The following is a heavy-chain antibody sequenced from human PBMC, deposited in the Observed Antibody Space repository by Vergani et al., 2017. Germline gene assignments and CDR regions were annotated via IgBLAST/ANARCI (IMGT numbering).Heavy chain of an antibody. CDR2: ISGSGGST. D-gene: IGHD3-10*01. CDR1: GFTFGDYA. Sequence: EVQLVESGGGLVQPGRSLRLSCTASGFTFGDYAMSWVRQAPGKGLEWVSAISGSGGSTYYADSVKGRFTISRDNSKNTLYLQMNSLRAEDTAVYYCAKGEEEFGLGSDAFDIWGQGTMVTVSS. J-gene: IGHJ3*02. V-gene: IGHV3-23*04. CDR3: AKGEEEFGLGSDAFDI.